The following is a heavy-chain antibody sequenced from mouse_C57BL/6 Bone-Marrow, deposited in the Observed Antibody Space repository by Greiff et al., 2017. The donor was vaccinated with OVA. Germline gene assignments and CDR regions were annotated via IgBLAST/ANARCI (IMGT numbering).Heavy chain of an antibody. V-gene: IGHV1-26*01. D-gene: IGHD3-1*01. J-gene: IGHJ1*03. CDR2: INPNNGGT. Sequence: VQLQQSEPELVKPGASVKISCKASGYTFTDYYMIWVKQSHGKGLEWIGEINPNNGGTSYNQKFKGKATLTVGKSSSTAYMELRSLTSEDSAVYYCARKGLRYRYFDVWGTGTTVTVSS. CDR1: GYTFTDYY. CDR3: ARKGLRYRYFDV.